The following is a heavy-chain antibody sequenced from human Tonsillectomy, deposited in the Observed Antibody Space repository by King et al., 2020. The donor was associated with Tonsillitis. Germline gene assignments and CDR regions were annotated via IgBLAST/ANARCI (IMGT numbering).Heavy chain of an antibody. D-gene: IGHD3-3*01. CDR3: ARAKIYYFDH. Sequence: VQLQESGPALGKPSQTLSLTCSVSGGSINRVVYYWSWIRQPPGKGLEWSGDIFYIGNTYYNPALQGQATLSIVTSKNHFSLTLTSVTAADTAVYYCARAKIYYFDHWGQGTLVTVSS. J-gene: IGHJ4*02. V-gene: IGHV4-30-4*01. CDR2: IFYIGNT. CDR1: GGSINRVVYY.